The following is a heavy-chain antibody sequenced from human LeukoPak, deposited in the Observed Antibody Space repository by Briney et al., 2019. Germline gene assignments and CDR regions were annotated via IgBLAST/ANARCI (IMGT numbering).Heavy chain of an antibody. J-gene: IGHJ4*02. V-gene: IGHV3-64*01. CDR1: GFTSSSYA. CDR3: ASLSPVDTAMATDY. D-gene: IGHD5-18*01. CDR2: ISSNGGST. Sequence: PGGSLRLSCAASGFTSSSYAMHWVRQAPGKGLEYVSAISSNGGSTYYANSVKGRFTISRDNSKNTLYLQMGSLRAEDMAVYYCASLSPVDTAMATDYWGQGTLVTVSS.